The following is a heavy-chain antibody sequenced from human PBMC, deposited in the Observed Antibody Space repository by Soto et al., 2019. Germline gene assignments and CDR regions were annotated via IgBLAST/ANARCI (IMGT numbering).Heavy chain of an antibody. Sequence: PGGSLRLSCAASGFTFSSYAMHWVRQAPGKGLEWVTVISYDGSNKYYADSVKGRFTISRDNSKNTLYLQMNSLRAEDTAVYYCARDEDDYGDYGDYYGMDVWGQGTTVTVSS. V-gene: IGHV3-30-3*01. D-gene: IGHD4-17*01. CDR1: GFTFSSYA. CDR2: ISYDGSNK. CDR3: ARDEDDYGDYGDYYGMDV. J-gene: IGHJ6*02.